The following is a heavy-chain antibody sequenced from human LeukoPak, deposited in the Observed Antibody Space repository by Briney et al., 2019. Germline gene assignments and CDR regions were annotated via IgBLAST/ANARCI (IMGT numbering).Heavy chain of an antibody. CDR2: IYYSGST. Sequence: SETLSLTCTVSGGSISSSSYYWGWIRQLPGKGLEWIGSIYYSGSTYYNPSLKSRVTISVDTSKNQFSLKLSSVTAADTAVYYCARVVGAPNWFDPWGQGTLVTVSS. V-gene: IGHV4-39*07. CDR3: ARVVGAPNWFDP. CDR1: GGSISSSSYY. D-gene: IGHD1-26*01. J-gene: IGHJ5*02.